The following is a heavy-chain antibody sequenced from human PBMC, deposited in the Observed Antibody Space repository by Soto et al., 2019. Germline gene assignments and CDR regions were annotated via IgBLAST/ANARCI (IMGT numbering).Heavy chain of an antibody. CDR2: IKSKTDGGTT. J-gene: IGHJ4*02. V-gene: IGHV3-15*01. CDR3: TTETSPATLFDY. D-gene: IGHD2-15*01. CDR1: GFTFSNAW. Sequence: SLRLSCAASGFTFSNAWMSWVRQAPGKGLEWVGRIKSKTDGGTTDYAAPVKGRFTISRDDSKNTLYLQMNSLKTEDTAVYYCTTETSPATLFDYWGQGTLVTVSS.